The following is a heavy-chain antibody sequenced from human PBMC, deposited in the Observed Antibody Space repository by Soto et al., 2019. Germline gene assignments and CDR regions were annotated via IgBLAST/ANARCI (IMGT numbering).Heavy chain of an antibody. CDR1: GYTFTGYY. Sequence: ASVKVSCKASGYTFTGYYMHWVRQAPGQGLEWTGWINPNSGGTNYAQKFQGRVTMTRDTSISTAYMELSRLRSDDTAVYYCARAKSYSNLFDYWGQGTLVTVSS. CDR3: ARAKSYSNLFDY. J-gene: IGHJ4*02. V-gene: IGHV1-2*02. CDR2: INPNSGGT. D-gene: IGHD4-4*01.